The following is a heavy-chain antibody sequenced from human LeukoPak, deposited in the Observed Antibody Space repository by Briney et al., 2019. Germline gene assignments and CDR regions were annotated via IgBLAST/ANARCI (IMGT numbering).Heavy chain of an antibody. Sequence: GGSLRLSCAASGFNFDDYGMSWVRQAPGKGLEWVSSIDWNGGSTGYADSVKGRFTISRDNAKNSLYLQMNSLRAEDTAVYYCARDPSEMATILDYWGQGTLVTVSS. D-gene: IGHD5-24*01. CDR3: ARDPSEMATILDY. CDR2: IDWNGGST. CDR1: GFNFDDYG. J-gene: IGHJ4*02. V-gene: IGHV3-20*04.